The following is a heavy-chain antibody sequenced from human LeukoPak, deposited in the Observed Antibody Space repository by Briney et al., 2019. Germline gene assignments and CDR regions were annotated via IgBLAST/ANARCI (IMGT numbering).Heavy chain of an antibody. J-gene: IGHJ6*02. CDR3: ARHGTVVIPYYYYGMDV. Sequence: SETLSLACTVSGGSISSYYWSWIRQPPGKGLEGIGYIHYSGSTKYNPSLKSRVTISVDTSKKQFSLKLSSVTAADTAVYYCARHGTVVIPYYYYGMDVWGQGTTVTVSS. D-gene: IGHD4-23*01. V-gene: IGHV4-59*01. CDR2: IHYSGST. CDR1: GGSISSYY.